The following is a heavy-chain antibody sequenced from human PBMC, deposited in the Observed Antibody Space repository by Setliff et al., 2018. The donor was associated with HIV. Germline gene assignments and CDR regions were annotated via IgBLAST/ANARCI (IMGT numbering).Heavy chain of an antibody. V-gene: IGHV1-69*13. CDR2: VVPTIHEA. D-gene: IGHD3-22*01. J-gene: IGHJ1*01. CDR3: ARGADASGYFYREYFQH. CDR1: GVTFNYSF. Sequence: ASVKVSCKASGVTFNYSFITWVRQAPGQGLEWMGGVVPTIHEATYAQKFQGRVTITADESATTVYMEMSGLTSEDTAIYYCARGADASGYFYREYFQHWGQGTLGTSPQ.